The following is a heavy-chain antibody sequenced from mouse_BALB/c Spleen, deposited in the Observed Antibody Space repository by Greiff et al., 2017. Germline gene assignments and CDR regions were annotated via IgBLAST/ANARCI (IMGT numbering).Heavy chain of an antibody. Sequence: EVKLVESGGGLVQPGGSLRLSCATSGFTFTDYYMSWVRQPPGKALEWLGFIRNKANGYTTEYSASVKGRFTISRDNSQSILYLQMNTLRAEDSANYYCASRLTWYFDVWGAGTTVTVSS. D-gene: IGHD1-3*01. CDR1: GFTFTDYY. CDR3: ASRLTWYFDV. J-gene: IGHJ1*01. V-gene: IGHV7-3*02. CDR2: IRNKANGYTT.